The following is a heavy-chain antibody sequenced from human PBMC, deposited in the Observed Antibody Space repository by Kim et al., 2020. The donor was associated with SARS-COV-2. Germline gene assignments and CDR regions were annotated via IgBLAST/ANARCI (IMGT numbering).Heavy chain of an antibody. CDR2: INTGNGNT. J-gene: IGHJ6*02. CDR3: ARGDYGDYYYYYYGMDV. V-gene: IGHV1-3*04. CDR1: GYTFTSYA. Sequence: ASVKVSCKASGYTFTSYAMHWVRQAPGQRLEWMGWINTGNGNTKYSQKFQGRVTITRDTSASTAYMELSSLRSEDTAVYYCARGDYGDYYYYYYGMDVWGQGTPVTVSS. D-gene: IGHD4-17*01.